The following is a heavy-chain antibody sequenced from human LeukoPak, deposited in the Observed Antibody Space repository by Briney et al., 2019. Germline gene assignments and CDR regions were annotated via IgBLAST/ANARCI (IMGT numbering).Heavy chain of an antibody. CDR2: ISSSSSTI. V-gene: IGHV3-11*04. Sequence: GGSLRLSCAASGFTFSDYYMNWIRQAPGKGLEWVSYISSSSSTIYYADSVKGRFTISRDNAKNSLYLQMNSLRAEDTAVYYCARRGYCSSTSCSNTGYYFDFWGQGTLVTASS. CDR3: ARRGYCSSTSCSNTGYYFDF. CDR1: GFTFSDYY. D-gene: IGHD2-2*01. J-gene: IGHJ4*02.